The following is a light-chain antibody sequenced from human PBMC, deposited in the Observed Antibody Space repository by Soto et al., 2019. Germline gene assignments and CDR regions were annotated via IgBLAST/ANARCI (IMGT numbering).Light chain of an antibody. Sequence: QSALTQPASVSGSPGQSITISCIGTSSDVGGYNYVSWYQQHPGKAPKLMIYEVSNRPSGVSNRFSGSKSGNTASLTISGLQTEDEADYYCSSYTSSSTPHVVFGGGTQLTVL. J-gene: IGLJ2*01. CDR1: SSDVGGYNY. CDR3: SSYTSSSTPHVV. CDR2: EVS. V-gene: IGLV2-14*01.